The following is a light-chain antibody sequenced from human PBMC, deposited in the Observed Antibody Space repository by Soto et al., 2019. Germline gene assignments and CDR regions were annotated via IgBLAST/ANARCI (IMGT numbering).Light chain of an antibody. V-gene: IGLV2-14*01. CDR1: SSDVGGYNY. CDR2: EVN. Sequence: QYALTQPASVSGSPGQSITISCAGTSSDVGGYNYVSWYQQHPGKAPKLIIYEVNNRPSGVSNRFSGSKSGNTASLTISRLQTEDEADYYCSSYTRSSNLVVFGGGTQLTVL. J-gene: IGLJ7*01. CDR3: SSYTRSSNLVV.